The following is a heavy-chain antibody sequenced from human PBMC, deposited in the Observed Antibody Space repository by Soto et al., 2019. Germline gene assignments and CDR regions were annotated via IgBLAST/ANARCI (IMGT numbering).Heavy chain of an antibody. Sequence: QVQLVQSGAEVKKPGASVKVSCKASGFTLTSYRISWVRQAPGQGLEWMGWISAYNGNRNYAQNLQGRVTMTTDTSSSTAYTELRSLRSDDTAVYYCARDTPPIDYWGQGTLVTVSS. V-gene: IGHV1-18*01. CDR2: ISAYNGNR. CDR1: GFTLTSYR. J-gene: IGHJ4*02. CDR3: ARDTPPIDY.